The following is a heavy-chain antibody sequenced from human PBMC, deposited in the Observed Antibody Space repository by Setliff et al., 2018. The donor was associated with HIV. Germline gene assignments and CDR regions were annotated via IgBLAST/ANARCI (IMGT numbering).Heavy chain of an antibody. D-gene: IGHD6-19*01. V-gene: IGHV1-46*01. CDR2: VNPSGGST. CDR1: GYTFTSYA. CDR3: ARGSSGWPYYFDY. J-gene: IGHJ4*02. Sequence: ASVKVSCKASGYTFTSYAIHWVRQAPGQGLEWLGMVNPSGGSTAYAQKFQGRVTMNRDTSTNTVYMDLSGLRSEDTAVYYCARGSSGWPYYFDYWGQGTLVTVSS.